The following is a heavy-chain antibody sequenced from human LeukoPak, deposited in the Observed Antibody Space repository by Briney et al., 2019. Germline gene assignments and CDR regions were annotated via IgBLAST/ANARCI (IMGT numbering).Heavy chain of an antibody. V-gene: IGHV4-34*01. CDR2: INHSGST. Sequence: SETLSLTCTVSGGSISSYYWSWIRQPPGKGLEWIGEINHSGSTNYNPSLKSRVTISVDTSKNQFSLKLSSVTAADTAVYYCAREVADHSSSWYYFDYWGQGTLVTVSS. CDR1: GGSISSYY. CDR3: AREVADHSSSWYYFDY. J-gene: IGHJ4*02. D-gene: IGHD6-13*01.